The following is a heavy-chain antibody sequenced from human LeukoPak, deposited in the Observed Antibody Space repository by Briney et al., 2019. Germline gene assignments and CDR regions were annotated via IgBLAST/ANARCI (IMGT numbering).Heavy chain of an antibody. D-gene: IGHD4-17*01. Sequence: PGGSLRLSCAASGFTFSSYSMNWVRQAPGKGLEWVSYISSSSSTIYYADSVKGRFTISRDNAKNSLYLQMNSLRAEDTAVYYCARYGYHNWFDPWGQGTLVTVSS. CDR1: GFTFSSYS. V-gene: IGHV3-48*01. CDR2: ISSSSSTI. J-gene: IGHJ5*02. CDR3: ARYGYHNWFDP.